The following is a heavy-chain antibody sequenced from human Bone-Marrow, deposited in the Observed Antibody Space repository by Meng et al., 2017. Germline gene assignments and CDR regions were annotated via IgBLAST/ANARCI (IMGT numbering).Heavy chain of an antibody. CDR2: INPNSGGT. V-gene: IGHV1-2*06. CDR3: ARATGSYYNPTLYFDY. J-gene: IGHJ4*02. D-gene: IGHD3-10*01. CDR1: GYTFTGYY. Sequence: ASVKVSCKASGYTFTGYYMHWVRQAPGQGLEWMGRINPNSGGTNYAQKFQGRVTMTRDTSISTAYMELSRLSSVTAADTAVYYCARATGSYYNPTLYFDYWGQGTLVTVSS.